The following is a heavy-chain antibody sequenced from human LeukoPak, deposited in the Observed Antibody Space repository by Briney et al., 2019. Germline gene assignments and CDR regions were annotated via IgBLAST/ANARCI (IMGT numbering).Heavy chain of an antibody. J-gene: IGHJ4*02. Sequence: GGSLRLSCAASGFTFSSYEMNWVRQAPGKGLEWLSYISSGSTIYDADSVKGRFTISRDNAKNSLYLQMNSLRAEDTAVYYCARESIAVAGAPFDYWGQGTLVTVSS. D-gene: IGHD6-19*01. CDR1: GFTFSSYE. V-gene: IGHV3-48*03. CDR3: ARESIAVAGAPFDY. CDR2: ISSGSTI.